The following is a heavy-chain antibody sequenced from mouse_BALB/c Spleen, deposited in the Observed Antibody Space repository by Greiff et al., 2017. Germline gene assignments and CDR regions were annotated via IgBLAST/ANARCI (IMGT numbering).Heavy chain of an antibody. CDR2: INPSNGGT. D-gene: IGHD2-14*01. CDR3: TRLNRYDRDWYFDV. V-gene: IGHV1S81*02. J-gene: IGHJ1*01. Sequence: VQLQQSGAELVKPGASVKLSCKASGYTFTSYYMYWVKQRPGQGLEWSGEINPSNGGTNFNEKFKSKATLTVDKSSSTAYMQLSSLTSEDSAVYYCTRLNRYDRDWYFDVWGAGTTVTVSS. CDR1: GYTFTSYY.